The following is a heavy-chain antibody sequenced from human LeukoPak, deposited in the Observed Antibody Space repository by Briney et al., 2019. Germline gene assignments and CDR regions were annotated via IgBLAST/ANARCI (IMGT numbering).Heavy chain of an antibody. J-gene: IGHJ4*02. D-gene: IGHD3-22*01. CDR2: VYYSGIT. Sequence: SETLSLTCTVSGGSISSSSYYWGWTRQPPGKGLEWIGTVYYSGITYYNPSLKSRVTISVDTSKNQFSLKLSSVTAADTAVYYCGRQSYDSSASPMFFDSWGQGTLVTVSS. CDR1: GGSISSSSYY. V-gene: IGHV4-39*01. CDR3: GRQSYDSSASPMFFDS.